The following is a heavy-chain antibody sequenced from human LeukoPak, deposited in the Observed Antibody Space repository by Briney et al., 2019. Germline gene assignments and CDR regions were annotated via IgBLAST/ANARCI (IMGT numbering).Heavy chain of an antibody. D-gene: IGHD3-22*01. CDR2: INHSGST. V-gene: IGHV4-34*01. CDR3: ARHYDSSGYYPGGYFDY. J-gene: IGHJ4*02. CDR1: GGSFSGYY. Sequence: SETLSLTCAVYGGSFSGYYWSWIRQPPGKGLEWIGEINHSGSTNYNPSLKSRVTISVDTSKNQFSLKLSSVTAADTAVYYCARHYDSSGYYPGGYFDYWGQGTLVTVSS.